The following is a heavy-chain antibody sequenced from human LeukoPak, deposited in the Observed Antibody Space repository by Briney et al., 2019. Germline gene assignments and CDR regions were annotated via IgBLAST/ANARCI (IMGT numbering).Heavy chain of an antibody. CDR1: GDSVSSNSAA. V-gene: IGHV6-1*01. Sequence: SQTFSLTCAISGDSVSSNSAAWNWIRQSPSRGLEWLGRTYHRSKWYNDYAVSVKSRITINPDTSKNQFSLQLNSVTPEDTAVYYCARGYCSSTSCYGYYYYYGMDVWGQGTTVTVSS. CDR2: TYHRSKWYN. D-gene: IGHD2-2*01. CDR3: ARGYCSSTSCYGYYYYYGMDV. J-gene: IGHJ6*02.